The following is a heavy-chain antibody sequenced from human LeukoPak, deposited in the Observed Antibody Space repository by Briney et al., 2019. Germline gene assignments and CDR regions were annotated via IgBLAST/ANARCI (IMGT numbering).Heavy chain of an antibody. J-gene: IGHJ4*02. Sequence: SETLSLTCSVSGDSVTSTYWSWIRQPPGKGLEWIAYGHHSESSNYNPSFRSRVIIPVDTSRNQFSLRLSSVTAADTAIYYCARESAGSLHDSTAAFHYWGQGILVIVSS. D-gene: IGHD2-8*02. CDR3: ARESAGSLHDSTAAFHY. V-gene: IGHV4-59*02. CDR1: GDSVTSTY. CDR2: GHHSESS.